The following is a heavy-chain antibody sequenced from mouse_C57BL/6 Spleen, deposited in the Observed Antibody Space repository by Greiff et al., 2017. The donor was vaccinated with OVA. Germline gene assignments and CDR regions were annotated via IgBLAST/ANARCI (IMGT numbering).Heavy chain of an antibody. CDR2: ILGDGGT. D-gene: IGHD6-5*01. CDR3: AKSRPYDYAMDY. Sequence: QVQLKESGPGLVAPSQSLSITCTVSGFSLTSYGVSWVRQPPGKGLEWLGVILGDGGTTYHSALISRMSISTDNSKSQVFLKLNRLQTDDTATDDCAKSRPYDYAMDYWGQGTSVTVSA. J-gene: IGHJ4*01. V-gene: IGHV2-3*01. CDR1: GFSLTSYG.